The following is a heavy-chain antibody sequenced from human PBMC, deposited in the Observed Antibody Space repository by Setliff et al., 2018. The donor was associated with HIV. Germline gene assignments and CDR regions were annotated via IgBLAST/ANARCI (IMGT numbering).Heavy chain of an antibody. J-gene: IGHJ5*02. CDR2: IYYSGST. CDR1: GGSISSGNYY. Sequence: SETLSLTCTVSGGSISSGNYYWSWIRQHPGKGLEWIGYIYYSGSTYYNPSLKSRVTMSVDTSKNQFSLKLSSVTAADTAVYYCARDLPELTGRSFDPWGQGILVTVSS. V-gene: IGHV4-31*03. CDR3: ARDLPELTGRSFDP. D-gene: IGHD7-27*01.